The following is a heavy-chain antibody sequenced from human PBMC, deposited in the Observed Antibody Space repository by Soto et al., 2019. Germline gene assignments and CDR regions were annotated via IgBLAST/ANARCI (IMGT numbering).Heavy chain of an antibody. D-gene: IGHD3-3*01. J-gene: IGHJ4*02. CDR3: AKGDYDFWSGHY. CDR2: ISYDGSNK. CDR1: GFTFSSYG. V-gene: IGHV3-30*18. Sequence: QVQLVESGGGVVQPGRSLRLSCAASGFTFSSYGMHWVRQAPGKGLEWVAVISYDGSNKYYADSVKGRFTISRDNSKNTLYLQMNSLRAEDTAVYYCAKGDYDFWSGHYWGQGTLVAVSS.